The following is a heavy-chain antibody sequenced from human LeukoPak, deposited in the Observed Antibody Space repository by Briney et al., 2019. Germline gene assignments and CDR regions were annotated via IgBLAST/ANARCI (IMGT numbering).Heavy chain of an antibody. CDR1: GFTFSSYG. V-gene: IGHV3-30*18. Sequence: PGGSLRLSCAASGFTFSSYGMHWARQAPGKGLEWVAVISYDGSNKYYADSVKGRFTISRDNSKNTLYLQMNSLRAEDTAVYYCAKEATYCSGGSCSFYYYYMDVWGKGTTVTVSS. D-gene: IGHD2-15*01. J-gene: IGHJ6*03. CDR2: ISYDGSNK. CDR3: AKEATYCSGGSCSFYYYYMDV.